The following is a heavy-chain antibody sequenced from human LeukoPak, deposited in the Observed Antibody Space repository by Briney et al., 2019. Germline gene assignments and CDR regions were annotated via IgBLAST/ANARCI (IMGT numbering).Heavy chain of an antibody. CDR2: ISGGGGST. CDR1: GFTFSSYT. J-gene: IGHJ4*02. CDR3: VKDSVVVAGLVNYFDY. Sequence: GGSLRLSCAASGFTFSSYTMSWVRQAPGKGLEFVSSISGGGGSTYYADSVKGRFTISRDYSKNTLYLQMKGLRAEDTAVYYCVKDSVVVAGLVNYFDYWGQGTLVTVSS. V-gene: IGHV3-23*01. D-gene: IGHD6-19*01.